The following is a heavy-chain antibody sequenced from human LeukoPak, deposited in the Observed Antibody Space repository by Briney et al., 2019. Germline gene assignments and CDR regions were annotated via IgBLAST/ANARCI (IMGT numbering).Heavy chain of an antibody. CDR2: INPSGGST. J-gene: IGHJ4*02. Sequence: GASVKVSXKASGYTFTSYYMHWVRQAPGQGLEWMGIINPSGGSTSYAQKFQGRVTITTDESTSTAYMELSSLRSEDTAVYYCARGHDVYSSGWYKFDYWGQGTLVTVSS. D-gene: IGHD6-19*01. V-gene: IGHV1-46*01. CDR1: GYTFTSYY. CDR3: ARGHDVYSSGWYKFDY.